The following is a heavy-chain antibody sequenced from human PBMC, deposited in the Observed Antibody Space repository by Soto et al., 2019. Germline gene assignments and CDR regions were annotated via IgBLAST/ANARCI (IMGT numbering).Heavy chain of an antibody. CDR1: GFTFSSYS. V-gene: IGHV3-48*02. D-gene: IGHD2-2*01. CDR3: AKDPSIVLVPAATYYYYYYGMDV. J-gene: IGHJ6*02. Sequence: GGSLRLSCAASGFTFSSYSMNWVRQAPGKGLEWVSYISSSSSTIYYADSVKGRFTISRDNAKNSLYLQMNSLRDEDTAVYYCAKDPSIVLVPAATYYYYYYGMDVWGQGTTVTVS. CDR2: ISSSSSTI.